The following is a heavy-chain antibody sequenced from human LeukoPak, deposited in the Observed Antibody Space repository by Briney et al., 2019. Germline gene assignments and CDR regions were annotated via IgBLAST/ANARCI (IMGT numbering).Heavy chain of an antibody. Sequence: SETLSLTCTVSGGSISSSSYYWGWIRQPPGKGLEWIGSIYYSGSTYYNPSLKSRVTISVDTSKNQFSLKLSSVTAADTAVYYCARQPLDTAMDDAFDIWGQGTMVTVSS. CDR3: ARQPLDTAMDDAFDI. CDR2: IYYSGST. J-gene: IGHJ3*02. CDR1: GGSISSSSYY. V-gene: IGHV4-39*01. D-gene: IGHD5-18*01.